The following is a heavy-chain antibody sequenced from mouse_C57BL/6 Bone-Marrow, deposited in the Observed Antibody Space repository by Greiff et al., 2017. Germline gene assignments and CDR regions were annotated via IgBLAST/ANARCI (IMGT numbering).Heavy chain of an antibody. CDR2: ISNGGGST. CDR1: GFTFSDYY. CDR3: ARRPYGNYAMDY. D-gene: IGHD2-10*02. V-gene: IGHV5-12*01. J-gene: IGHJ4*01. Sequence: EVQGVESGGGLVQPGGSLKLSCAASGFTFSDYYMYLVRQTPEKRLEWVAYISNGGGSTYYPDTVKGRFTISRDNAKNPLYLQMSRLKSEDTAMYYCARRPYGNYAMDYWGQGTSVTVSS.